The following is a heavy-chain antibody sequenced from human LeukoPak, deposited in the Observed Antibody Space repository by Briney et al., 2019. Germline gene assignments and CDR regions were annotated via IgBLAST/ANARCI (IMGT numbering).Heavy chain of an antibody. D-gene: IGHD3-10*01. CDR1: GFTFSDYN. CDR3: ARVGLGVGSGRKASGFDP. V-gene: IGHV3-11*04. CDR2: ISRSGSTK. Sequence: GGSLRLSCAASGFTFSDYNMRWIRQAPGKGLEWVSSISRSGSTKYYADSVKGRFTISRDNAKNSLFLQMNSLRAEDTAVYYCARVGLGVGSGRKASGFDPWGQGTLVAVSS. J-gene: IGHJ5*02.